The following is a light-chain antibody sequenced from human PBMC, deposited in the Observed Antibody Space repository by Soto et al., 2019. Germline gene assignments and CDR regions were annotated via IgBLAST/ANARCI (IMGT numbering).Light chain of an antibody. CDR3: QQRSDWPST. CDR2: DAS. Sequence: ETVLTQSPGALSFSPGGRATRFCSASQSVSSSYLAWYQQKPGQAPRLLIYDASNRATGIPARFSGSGSGTDFTLTISSLEPEDFAVYYCQQRSDWPSTFGQGTRLEIK. CDR1: QSVSSSY. V-gene: IGKV3-11*01. J-gene: IGKJ5*01.